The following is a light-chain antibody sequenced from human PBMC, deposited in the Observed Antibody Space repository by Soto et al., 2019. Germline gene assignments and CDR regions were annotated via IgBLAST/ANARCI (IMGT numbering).Light chain of an antibody. J-gene: IGKJ2*01. Sequence: EIVLTQSPATLSLSPGERATLSCRASQSVSSYLAWYQQKPGQAPRLLIYDASNIATGIPARFIGSGSGTDFTLTISSLEPEDFSVYYCQQRSNWPPYTFGQGTKLEIK. CDR1: QSVSSY. CDR3: QQRSNWPPYT. CDR2: DAS. V-gene: IGKV3-11*01.